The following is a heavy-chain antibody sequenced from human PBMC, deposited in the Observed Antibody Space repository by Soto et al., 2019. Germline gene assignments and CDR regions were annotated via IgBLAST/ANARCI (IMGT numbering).Heavy chain of an antibody. J-gene: IGHJ2*01. CDR3: AKDPEKYCGGDCYPHWYFDL. Sequence: GGSLRLSCAASGFTFSSYGMHWVRQAPGKGLEWVAVIWYDGSNKYYADSVKGRFTISRDNSKNTLYLQMNSLRAEDTAVYYCAKDPEKYCGGDCYPHWYFDLWGRGTLVTVSS. CDR2: IWYDGSNK. CDR1: GFTFSSYG. V-gene: IGHV3-30*02. D-gene: IGHD2-21*02.